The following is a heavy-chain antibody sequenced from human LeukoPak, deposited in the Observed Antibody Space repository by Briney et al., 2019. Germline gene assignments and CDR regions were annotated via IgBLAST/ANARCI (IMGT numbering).Heavy chain of an antibody. CDR1: GGSFTSYS. CDR3: VKDNTDCSGGSCADFDY. CDR2: IYTSGST. D-gene: IGHD2-15*01. V-gene: IGHV4-4*07. Sequence: SETLSLTCTVSGGSFTSYSRMWIRQPAGKGLEWIGRIYTSGSTNYNPSLKSRVTMSVDTSKNQFSLKLSSVTAADTAVYYCVKDNTDCSGGSCADFDYWGQGTLVTVSS. J-gene: IGHJ4*02.